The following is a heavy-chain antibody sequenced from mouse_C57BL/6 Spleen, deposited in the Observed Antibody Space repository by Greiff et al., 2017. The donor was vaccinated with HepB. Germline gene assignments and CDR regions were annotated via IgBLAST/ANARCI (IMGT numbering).Heavy chain of an antibody. V-gene: IGHV1-55*01. Sequence: QVQLQQSGAELVKPGASVKMSCKASGYTFTSYWITWVKQRPGQGLEWIGDIYPGSGSTNYNEKFKSKATLTVDTSSSTAYMQLSSLTSEDSAVYYCARGSYYYGRTYYFDYWGQGTTLTVSS. J-gene: IGHJ2*01. CDR2: IYPGSGST. D-gene: IGHD1-1*01. CDR1: GYTFTSYW. CDR3: ARGSYYYGRTYYFDY.